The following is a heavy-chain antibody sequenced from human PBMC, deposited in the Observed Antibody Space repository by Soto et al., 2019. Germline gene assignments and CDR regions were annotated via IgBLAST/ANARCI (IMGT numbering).Heavy chain of an antibody. V-gene: IGHV5-51*01. CDR3: ARYIAARGFYYGMDV. Sequence: GESLKISCKGSGDSFLDYWIGWVRQMPGKGLEWMGIIYPGDSDTRYSPSFQGQVTISADKSISTAYLQWSSLKASDTAMYYCARYIAARGFYYGMDVWGQGTTVTVSS. J-gene: IGHJ6*02. CDR1: GDSFLDYW. D-gene: IGHD6-6*01. CDR2: IYPGDSDT.